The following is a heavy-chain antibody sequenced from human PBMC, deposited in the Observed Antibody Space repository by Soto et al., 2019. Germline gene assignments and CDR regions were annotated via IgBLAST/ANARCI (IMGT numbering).Heavy chain of an antibody. J-gene: IGHJ5*02. CDR2: IIPIFGTA. CDR1: GCTFSSYA. V-gene: IGHV1-69*13. D-gene: IGHD6-13*01. Sequence: GASVKVSCKTSGCTFSSYAISWVRQAPGQGLEWMGGIIPIFGTANYAQKFQGRVTITADESTSTAYMELSSLRSEDTAVYYCARNSGTVAAAGVGWFDPSGQGTLVTVSS. CDR3: ARNSGTVAAAGVGWFDP.